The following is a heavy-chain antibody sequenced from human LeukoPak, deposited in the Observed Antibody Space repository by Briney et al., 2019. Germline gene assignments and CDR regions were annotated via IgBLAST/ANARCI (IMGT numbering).Heavy chain of an antibody. V-gene: IGHV3-23*01. J-gene: IGHJ4*02. Sequence: PGGSLRLSCAAAGFGFSGNAMAWVRQAPGKGLEWVSGFGGGSDTYYADSVKGRFTISRDDSKNTLYLQMNNLRAEDTALYYCAKDIFRWDFDYWGQGALVTVSP. D-gene: IGHD2-21*01. CDR3: AKDIFRWDFDY. CDR1: GFGFSGNA. CDR2: FGGGSDT.